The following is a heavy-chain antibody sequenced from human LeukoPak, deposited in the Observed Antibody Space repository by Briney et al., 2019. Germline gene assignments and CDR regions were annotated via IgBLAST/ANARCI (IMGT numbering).Heavy chain of an antibody. CDR1: GFTFSNAW. V-gene: IGHV3-15*01. CDR3: CYGDYVGSTFDP. Sequence: GGSLRLSCAASGFTFSNAWMSWVRQAPGKGLEWVGRIKSKTDGGTTDYAAPVKGRFTISRDDSKNTLYLQMNSLKTEDTAVYYCCYGDYVGSTFDPWGQGTLVTVSS. D-gene: IGHD4-17*01. J-gene: IGHJ5*02. CDR2: IKSKTDGGTT.